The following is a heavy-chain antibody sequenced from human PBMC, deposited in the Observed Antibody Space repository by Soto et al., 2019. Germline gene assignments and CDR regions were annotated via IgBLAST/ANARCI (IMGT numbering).Heavy chain of an antibody. J-gene: IGHJ4*02. D-gene: IGHD6-6*01. CDR3: ARTGGGMEARPLDD. V-gene: IGHV1-18*04. CDR2: ISAYNGNK. Sequence: ASVKVSCKTSGYMFTTYGISWVRQAPGQGLEWMAWISAYNGNKKYAQKFQGRVTMTTDTSTSTVSMELRSLTSDDTAIYYCARTGGGMEARPLDDWGAGPLATASS. CDR1: GYMFTTYG.